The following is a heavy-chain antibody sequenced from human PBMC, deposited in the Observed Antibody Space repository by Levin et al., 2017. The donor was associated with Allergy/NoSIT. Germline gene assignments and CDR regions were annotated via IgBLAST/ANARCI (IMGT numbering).Heavy chain of an antibody. CDR1: GFTFSDYY. Sequence: GESLKISCAASGFTFSDYYMSWIRQSPGKGLEWVSYISSSGSTIYYADSVKGRFTISRDNAKNSLYLQMNSLRAEDTAVYYCAREADIAVVVAASGVVDPWGQGTLVTVSS. J-gene: IGHJ5*02. D-gene: IGHD2-15*01. CDR3: AREADIAVVVAASGVVDP. V-gene: IGHV3-11*01. CDR2: ISSSGSTI.